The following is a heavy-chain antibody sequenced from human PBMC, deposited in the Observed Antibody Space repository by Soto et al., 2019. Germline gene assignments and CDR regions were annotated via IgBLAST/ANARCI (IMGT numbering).Heavy chain of an antibody. CDR3: ARVESAYCSGGSCYQIDY. V-gene: IGHV3-30-3*01. D-gene: IGHD2-15*01. CDR1: GFTFSSYA. Sequence: PGGSLRLSCAASGFTFSSYAMHWVRQAPGKGLEWVAVISYDGSNKYYADSVKGRFTISRDNSKNTLYLQMNSLRAEDTAVYYCARVESAYCSGGSCYQIDYWGQGTLVTVSS. CDR2: ISYDGSNK. J-gene: IGHJ4*02.